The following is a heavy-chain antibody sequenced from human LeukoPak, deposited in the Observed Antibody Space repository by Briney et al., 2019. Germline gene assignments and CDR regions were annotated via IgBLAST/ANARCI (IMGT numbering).Heavy chain of an antibody. CDR1: GFTFSSYA. Sequence: GGSLRLSCAASGFTFSSYAMSWVRQAPGKGLEWVSAISGSGGSTYYADPVKGRFTIPRDNSKNTLYLQMNSLRAEDTAVYYCAKMYSSGVPGWFDPWGQGTLVTVSS. V-gene: IGHV3-23*01. CDR2: ISGSGGST. CDR3: AKMYSSGVPGWFDP. J-gene: IGHJ5*02. D-gene: IGHD6-19*01.